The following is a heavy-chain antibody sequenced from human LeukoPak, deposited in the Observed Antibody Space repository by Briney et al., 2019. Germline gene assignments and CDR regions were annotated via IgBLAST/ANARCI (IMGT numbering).Heavy chain of an antibody. J-gene: IGHJ4*02. Sequence: SETLSLTCSVSGGSISSYYWSWIRQPPGKGLEWIGYIYYSGSTYYNPSLKGRVSISVDTSKNQFSLKLSSVTAADTAVYYCARGAGAGYNLQPFDYWGQGTLVTVSS. D-gene: IGHD5-24*01. CDR3: ARGAGAGYNLQPFDY. CDR2: IYYSGST. V-gene: IGHV4-59*08. CDR1: GGSISSYY.